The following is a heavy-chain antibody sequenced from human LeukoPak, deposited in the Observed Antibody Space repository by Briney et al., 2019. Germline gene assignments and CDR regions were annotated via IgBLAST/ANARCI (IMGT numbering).Heavy chain of an antibody. V-gene: IGHV3-23*01. D-gene: IGHD1-26*01. Sequence: GGSLRLSCAASGFTVGSYYMSWLRQAPGKGPEWVSSFGPTGKTYYADSVKGRFTISRDISKNTLYLQMNSLRAEDTVVFYCAREEWESKMGHFDCWGRGTLVTVSS. CDR2: FGPTGKT. CDR1: GFTVGSYY. J-gene: IGHJ4*02. CDR3: AREEWESKMGHFDC.